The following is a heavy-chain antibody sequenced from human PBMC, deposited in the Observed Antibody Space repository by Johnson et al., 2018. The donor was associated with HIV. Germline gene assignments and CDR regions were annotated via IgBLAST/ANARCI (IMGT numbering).Heavy chain of an antibody. CDR3: ARADGSGSYFGFEI. V-gene: IGHV3-7*03. Sequence: VQLVESGGGVVQPGGSRRLSCAASGLTLRRCDRHWVRKAQGKGRGGVASIRQEGGEKYYVDSGKGRLTISRDNAKNSWYLQMKSLRAEDTAIYYCARADGSGSYFGFEIWGQGTMVTVAS. CDR1: GLTLRRCD. CDR2: IRQEGGEK. D-gene: IGHD3-10*01. J-gene: IGHJ3*02.